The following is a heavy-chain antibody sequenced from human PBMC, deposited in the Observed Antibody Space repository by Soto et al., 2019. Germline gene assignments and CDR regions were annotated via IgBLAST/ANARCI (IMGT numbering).Heavy chain of an antibody. D-gene: IGHD4-4*01. CDR2: IKSKGGGETK. Sequence: EVQLVESGGGLVKPGASLRLSCAVSGLKFSDAWRNWVRQAPGKGLEWVGRIKSKGGGETKDYAAPVKGRLYLQMNSLKIEDTAVYYCAWDNSGRFRTDHWGQGTLVTVS. V-gene: IGHV3-15*07. CDR3: AWDNSGRFRTDH. J-gene: IGHJ4*02. CDR1: GLKFSDAW.